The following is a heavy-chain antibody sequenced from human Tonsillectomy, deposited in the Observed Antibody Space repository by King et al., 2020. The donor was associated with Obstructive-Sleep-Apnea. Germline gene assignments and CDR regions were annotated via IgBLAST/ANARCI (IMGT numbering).Heavy chain of an antibody. CDR3: ARHTRGNSEYYFDL. D-gene: IGHD1-26*01. V-gene: IGHV4-59*08. Sequence: VQLVESGPGLVKPSETLSLTCTVSGGSFSSYYWSWIRQSPGKGLEWIGYVYYTGRTNYNPSLKSRVTISVDTSRNQFSLRLSPVTAAYTAVYYCARHTRGNSEYYFDLWGQGTLVTVSS. J-gene: IGHJ4*02. CDR1: GGSFSSYY. CDR2: VYYTGRT.